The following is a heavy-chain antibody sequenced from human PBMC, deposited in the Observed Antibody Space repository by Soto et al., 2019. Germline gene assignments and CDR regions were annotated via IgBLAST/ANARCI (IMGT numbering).Heavy chain of an antibody. CDR2: ISHDGNNR. Sequence: QVQVVESGGGVVQPGRSLRLSCAASGFTFSIYAMHWVRQAPGKGLEWLASISHDGNNRYYAGSVRGRFTISRDNSRNTRYLQMNSLRRDDKAVYCCVLRGTATGALDIWGQGTMVTVSS. J-gene: IGHJ3*02. CDR3: VLRGTATGALDI. V-gene: IGHV3-30-3*01. D-gene: IGHD1-7*01. CDR1: GFTFSIYA.